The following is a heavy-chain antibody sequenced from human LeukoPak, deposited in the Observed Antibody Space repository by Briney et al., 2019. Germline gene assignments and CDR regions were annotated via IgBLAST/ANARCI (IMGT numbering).Heavy chain of an antibody. CDR1: GGSFSGRY. CDR3: ASILRFI. D-gene: IGHD3-3*01. Sequence: SETLSLTCAVYGGSFSGRYWSWIRQPPGEGLEWIGEINHSGNTNYNPSLKSRVTISVDTSKNQFSRKLSSVTAADTAVYYCASILRFIWGPGTMVTVSS. J-gene: IGHJ3*02. V-gene: IGHV4-34*01. CDR2: INHSGNT.